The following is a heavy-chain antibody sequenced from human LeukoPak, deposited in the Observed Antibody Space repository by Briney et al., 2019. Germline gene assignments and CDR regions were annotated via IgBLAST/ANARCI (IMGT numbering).Heavy chain of an antibody. J-gene: IGHJ4*02. CDR3: ARDFRSADY. CDR1: GFTFSTYC. CDR2: ICPDGTVT. Sequence: GGSLRLSRAASGFTFSTYCMHWVRQAPGKGPMWVSRICPDGTVTNYADSVKARFIISRDNARNTVYLQMNSLRVEDTAVYYCARDFRSADYWGQGTLVTVSS. V-gene: IGHV3-74*01.